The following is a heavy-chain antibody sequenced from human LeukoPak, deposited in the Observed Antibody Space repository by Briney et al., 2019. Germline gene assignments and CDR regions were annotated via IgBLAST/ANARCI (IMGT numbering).Heavy chain of an antibody. D-gene: IGHD2-15*01. J-gene: IGHJ4*02. CDR2: IYHCGST. Sequence: PSETLSLTCAVYGGSFSGYYWSWIRQPPGKGLEWLGNIYHCGSTYYNASLKSRVTILLDMSKSQFSLKLSSVTAADTAVYYCARVRSCSGGSCSSPTYFDYWGQGTLVTVSS. CDR1: GGSFSGYY. V-gene: IGHV4-34*01. CDR3: ARVRSCSGGSCSSPTYFDY.